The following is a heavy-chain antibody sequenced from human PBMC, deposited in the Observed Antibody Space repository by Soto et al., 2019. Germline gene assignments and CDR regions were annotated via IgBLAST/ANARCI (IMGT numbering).Heavy chain of an antibody. CDR2: FYTSGST. CDR1: GGSISSYY. D-gene: IGHD3-10*01. V-gene: IGHV4-4*07. J-gene: IGHJ4*02. Sequence: KPSETLSLTCTVSGGSISSYYWSWIRQPAGKGPEWIGRFYTSGSTIYNPSLKSRVTMSVDTSNNQFSLKLTSVTPADTAVYYCARDRGGFDYWGQGTLVTVSS. CDR3: ARDRGGFDY.